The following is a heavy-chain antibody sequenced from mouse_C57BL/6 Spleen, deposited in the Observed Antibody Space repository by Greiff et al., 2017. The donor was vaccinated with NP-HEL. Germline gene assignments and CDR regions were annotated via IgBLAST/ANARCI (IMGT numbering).Heavy chain of an antibody. CDR2: INPNNGGT. V-gene: IGHV1-26*01. CDR1: GYTFTDYY. J-gene: IGHJ2*01. D-gene: IGHD1-1*01. Sequence: EVQLQQSGPELVKPGASVKISCKASGYTFTDYYMNWVKQSHGKSLEWIGDINPNNGGTSYNQKFKGKATLTVDKSSSTAYMELRSLTSEDSAVYYCAAYYYGSSYQAYWGQGTTLTVSS. CDR3: AAYYYGSSYQAY.